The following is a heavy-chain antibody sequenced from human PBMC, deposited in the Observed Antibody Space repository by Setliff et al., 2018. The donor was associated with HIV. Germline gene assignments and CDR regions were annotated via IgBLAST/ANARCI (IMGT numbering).Heavy chain of an antibody. J-gene: IGHJ4*02. CDR2: INWNGGST. CDR1: GFTFDDYG. Sequence: WGSLRLSCAASGFTFDDYGMSWVRQPPGKGLEWVSGINWNGGSTGYADFVTGRFTISRDNAKNSLYLQMNSLRAEDTALYYCASHYTSGWLLYYYFDYWGQGTLVTVSS. CDR3: ASHYTSGWLLYYYFDY. D-gene: IGHD6-19*01. V-gene: IGHV3-20*04.